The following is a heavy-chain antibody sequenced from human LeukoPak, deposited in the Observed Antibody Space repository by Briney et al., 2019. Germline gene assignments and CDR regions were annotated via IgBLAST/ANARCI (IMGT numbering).Heavy chain of an antibody. CDR1: GYTFTSYD. Sequence: ASVKVSCKASGYTFTSYDINWVRQATGQGLEWMGWMNPNSGNTGYAQKFQGRVTMTRNTSISTAYMELSSLRSEDTAVYYCAGPSYCIGDGCLYFFDYWGQGTLVTVSS. V-gene: IGHV1-8*01. D-gene: IGHD2-15*01. CDR2: MNPNSGNT. CDR3: AGPSYCIGDGCLYFFDY. J-gene: IGHJ4*02.